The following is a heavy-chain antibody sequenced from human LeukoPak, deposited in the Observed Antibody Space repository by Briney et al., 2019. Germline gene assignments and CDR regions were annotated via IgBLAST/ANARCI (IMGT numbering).Heavy chain of an antibody. CDR3: ARARPSSGYWDLIDY. CDR2: INHSGST. CDR1: GGSFSGYY. V-gene: IGHV4-34*01. D-gene: IGHD3-22*01. J-gene: IGHJ4*02. Sequence: SETLSLTCAVYGGSFSGYYWSWIRQPPGKGLEWIGEINHSGSTNYNPSLKSRVTISVDTSKNQFSLKLSSVTAADTAVYYCARARPSSGYWDLIDYWGQGTLVTVSS.